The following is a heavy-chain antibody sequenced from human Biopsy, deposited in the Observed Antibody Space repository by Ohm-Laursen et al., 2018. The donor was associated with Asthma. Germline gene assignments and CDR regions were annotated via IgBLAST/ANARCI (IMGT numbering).Heavy chain of an antibody. D-gene: IGHD2-21*01. J-gene: IGHJ4*02. CDR1: GFRFPIYG. CDR3: VRWRSGYPDHYSDF. Sequence: SLRLSCTAPGFRFPIYGMHWVRQGPGKGPEWVALISYDGRETGYVDSVKGRFTISRDNSKNTLDLQMNSLRGDDTAVYYCVRWRSGYPDHYSDFWGLGTLVTVSS. V-gene: IGHV3-30*03. CDR2: ISYDGRET.